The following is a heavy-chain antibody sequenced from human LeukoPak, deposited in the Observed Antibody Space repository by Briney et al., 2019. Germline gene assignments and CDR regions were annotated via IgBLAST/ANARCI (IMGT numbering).Heavy chain of an antibody. D-gene: IGHD3-22*01. CDR2: SQTTKPNSCTT. V-gene: IGHV3-72*01. CDR1: GFAITDHH. Sequence: SGGSLRLSCAASGFAITDHHMDWVRQAPGKGMEWVGRSQTTKPNSCTTEYAASVKGRFTISRDDSKNSLYLQLNSLQSEDTAVYYCARGSNSYDSSDFDDWGPGTLVTVSS. J-gene: IGHJ4*02. CDR3: ARGSNSYDSSDFDD.